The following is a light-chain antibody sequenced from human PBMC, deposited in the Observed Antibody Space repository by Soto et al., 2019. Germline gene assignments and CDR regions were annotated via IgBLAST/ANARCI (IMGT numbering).Light chain of an antibody. V-gene: IGLV1-51*01. CDR1: TSNIGSNY. Sequence: QSVLTQSPSVSAAPGQKVNISCSGSTSNIGSNYVCWYQQLPGTAPKLLIYDSDQRPSGIPDRFYGSKSATSATLGISGLQTGDEAHYYCGTWDDSLSAGVFGGGTQLTVL. CDR2: DSD. J-gene: IGLJ3*02. CDR3: GTWDDSLSAGV.